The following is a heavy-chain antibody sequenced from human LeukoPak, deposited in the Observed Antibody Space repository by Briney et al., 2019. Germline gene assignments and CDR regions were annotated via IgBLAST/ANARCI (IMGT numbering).Heavy chain of an antibody. J-gene: IGHJ5*02. V-gene: IGHV4-4*07. CDR1: GGSISSYY. CDR2: IYTSGST. D-gene: IGHD5-12*01. Sequence: SETLSLTCTVSGGSISSYYWSWIRQPAGKGLEWIGRIYTSGSTNYNPSLKSRVTMSVDTSKNQFSLKLSSVTAADTAVYYCARSIVATTPRNWFDPWGQGTLVTVSS. CDR3: ARSIVATTPRNWFDP.